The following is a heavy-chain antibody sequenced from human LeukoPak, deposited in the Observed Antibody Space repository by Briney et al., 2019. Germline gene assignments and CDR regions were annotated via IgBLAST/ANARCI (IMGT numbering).Heavy chain of an antibody. V-gene: IGHV3-7*03. CDR1: GFTFNIYA. Sequence: GGSLRLSCAASGFTFNIYAMTWVRQAPGKGLEWVANIRQDGDTKYYVDSVKGRFTISRDNAMNSLYLQMNSLRAEDTAIYYCARSLPYGTTWYGRSDFWGQGTLVTVSS. J-gene: IGHJ4*02. D-gene: IGHD6-13*01. CDR3: ARSLPYGTTWYGRSDF. CDR2: IRQDGDTK.